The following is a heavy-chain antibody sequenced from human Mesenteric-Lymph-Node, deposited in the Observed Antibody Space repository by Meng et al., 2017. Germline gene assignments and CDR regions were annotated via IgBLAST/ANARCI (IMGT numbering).Heavy chain of an antibody. J-gene: IGHJ4*02. CDR3: ARGPNKYFDY. Sequence: VQLQGSRHGVGQPCGSWSSTCSVSGGSLSSFDSYWSGIRQPPGQGLEWIGYIYYSGSTYYNRSLKSRVTISVDTSKNQFSLTLSSVTAADTAVYYCARGPNKYFDYWGQGTLVTVSS. D-gene: IGHD2/OR15-2a*01. CDR1: GGSLSSFDSY. V-gene: IGHV4-30-4*01. CDR2: IYYSGST.